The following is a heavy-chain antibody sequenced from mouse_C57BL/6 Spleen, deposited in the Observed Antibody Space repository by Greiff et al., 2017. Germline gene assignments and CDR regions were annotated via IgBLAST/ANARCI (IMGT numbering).Heavy chain of an antibody. CDR1: GYTFTSYG. CDR3: SIRGDGYSLDY. V-gene: IGHV1-69*01. CDR2: IDPSDSYT. D-gene: IGHD2-3*01. Sequence: QVQLQQPGAGLVMPGASVKLSCKASGYTFTSYGMNWVKQRPGQGLEWIGDIDPSDSYTNYNQKLKGKSTLTVDKSYSTAYMQLSSLTSEDSAVYYCSIRGDGYSLDYWGQGTTLTVSS. J-gene: IGHJ2*01.